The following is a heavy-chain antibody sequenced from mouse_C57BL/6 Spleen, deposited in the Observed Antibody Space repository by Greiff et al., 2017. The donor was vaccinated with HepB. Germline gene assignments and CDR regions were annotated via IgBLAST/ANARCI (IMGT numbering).Heavy chain of an antibody. J-gene: IGHJ1*03. CDR3: AIILITTVVATDV. V-gene: IGHV5-17*01. D-gene: IGHD1-1*01. CDR2: ISSGSSTI. CDR1: GFTFSDYG. Sequence: EVKVEESGGGLVKPGGSLKLSCAASGFTFSDYGMHWVRQAPEKGLEWVAYISSGSSTIYYADTVKGRFTISRDNAKNTLFLQMTSLRSEDTAMYYCAIILITTVVATDVWGTGTTVTVSS.